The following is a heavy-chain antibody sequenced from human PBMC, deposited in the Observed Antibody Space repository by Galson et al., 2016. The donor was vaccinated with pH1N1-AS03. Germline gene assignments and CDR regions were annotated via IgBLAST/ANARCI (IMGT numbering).Heavy chain of an antibody. CDR1: GVTVSNNC. D-gene: IGHD5-24*01. Sequence: SLRLSCAASGVTVSNNCMSWVRQAPGKGLEWVSLIYSGGTTKYADSVKGRFTISRDNSKNTLFLQMNSLRAEDTAVYYCARSNYYFDSWGQGTLVTVSS. V-gene: IGHV3-53*01. J-gene: IGHJ4*02. CDR3: ARSNYYFDS. CDR2: IYSGGTT.